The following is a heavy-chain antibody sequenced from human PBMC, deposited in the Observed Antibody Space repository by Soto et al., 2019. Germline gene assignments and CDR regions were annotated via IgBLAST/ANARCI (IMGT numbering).Heavy chain of an antibody. CDR2: INAGNGNT. J-gene: IGHJ6*03. Sequence: ASVKVSCKASGYTFTSYAMHWVRQAPGQRLEWMGWINAGNGNTKYSQKFQGRVTITRDTSASTAYMELSSLRSEDTAVYYCASTPYSSSYYYYYYYMDVWGKGTTVTVSS. CDR1: GYTFTSYA. V-gene: IGHV1-3*01. D-gene: IGHD6-6*01. CDR3: ASTPYSSSYYYYYYYMDV.